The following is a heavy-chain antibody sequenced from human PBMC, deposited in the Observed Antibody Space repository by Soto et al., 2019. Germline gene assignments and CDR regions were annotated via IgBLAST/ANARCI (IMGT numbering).Heavy chain of an antibody. CDR3: AGDYASSAYDF. Sequence: PGGSLRLSCAASGFSVSIYMSWVRQAPGRGLEWVSTLSDRGTSHYADSVTGRFSVSRDNSKNTLYLQMNGLRVDDTAIYYCAGDYASSAYDFRGQGTQVTVSS. V-gene: IGHV3-53*01. CDR2: LSDRGTS. D-gene: IGHD5-12*01. CDR1: GFSVSIY. J-gene: IGHJ4*02.